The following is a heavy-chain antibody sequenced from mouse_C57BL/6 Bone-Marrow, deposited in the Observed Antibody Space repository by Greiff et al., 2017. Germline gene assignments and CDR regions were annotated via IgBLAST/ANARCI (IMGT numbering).Heavy chain of an antibody. CDR2: ISTYYGDA. V-gene: IGHV1-67*01. Sequence: QVQLKQSGPELVRPGVSVKISCKGSGYTFTDYAMHWVKQSHARSLEWIGGISTYYGDASYNQKFKDKATMTVDKSSSTAYMELARLTSEDSAVYRHDDGEFAYWGQGTLVTVSA. CDR1: GYTFTDYA. CDR3: DDGEFAY. D-gene: IGHD2-4*01. J-gene: IGHJ3*01.